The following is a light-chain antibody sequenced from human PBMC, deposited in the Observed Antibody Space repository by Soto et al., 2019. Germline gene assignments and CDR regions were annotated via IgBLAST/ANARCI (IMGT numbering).Light chain of an antibody. CDR3: QQYNNWPRT. J-gene: IGKJ1*01. Sequence: EIVRTQSPATLSVSPGERATLSCRASQSVSRNLAWYQQTRGQAPRLLMFDASTRATGIPARFSGSGSGTDFTLTISSLQSEDSAIYYCQQYNNWPRTFGQGT. CDR2: DAS. CDR1: QSVSRN. V-gene: IGKV3-15*01.